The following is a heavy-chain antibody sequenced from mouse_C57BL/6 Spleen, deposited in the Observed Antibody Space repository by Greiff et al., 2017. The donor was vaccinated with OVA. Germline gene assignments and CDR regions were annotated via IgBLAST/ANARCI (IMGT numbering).Heavy chain of an antibody. J-gene: IGHJ1*03. CDR1: GYTFTNYW. CDR2: IYPGGGYT. Sequence: VQLVESGAELVRPGTSVKMSCKASGYTFTNYWIGWAKQRPGHGLEWIGDIYPGGGYTNYNEKFKGKATLTADKSSSTAYMQFSSLTSEDSAIYYCARERVRYGSSSYWYFDVWGTGTTVTVSS. CDR3: ARERVRYGSSSYWYFDV. D-gene: IGHD1-1*01. V-gene: IGHV1-63*01.